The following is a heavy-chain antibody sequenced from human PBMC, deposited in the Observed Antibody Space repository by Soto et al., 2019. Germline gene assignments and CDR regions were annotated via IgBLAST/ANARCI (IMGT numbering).Heavy chain of an antibody. J-gene: IGHJ4*02. CDR3: ARSIVVPSSHIDH. CDR1: GGSMSGYY. Sequence: SETLSLTCRVSGGSMSGYYWSWIRQAPGKGLEWIGYVYYTGSTNYNPSLQSRVTISVDTSNKQFSLSLRLVTAADTAVYFCARSIVVPSSHIDHWGQGIRVTVSS. CDR2: VYYTGST. D-gene: IGHD3-22*01. V-gene: IGHV4-59*01.